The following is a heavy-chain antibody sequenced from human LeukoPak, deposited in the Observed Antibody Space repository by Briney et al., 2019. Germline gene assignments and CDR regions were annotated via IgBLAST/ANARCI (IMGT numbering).Heavy chain of an antibody. CDR2: INTGNGNT. Sequence: VASVKVSCKASGYTFTSYGISWVRQAPGQRLEWMGWINTGNGNTKYSQEFQGRVTITRDTSASTAYMELSSLRSEDMAVYYCARGAKFRSYGSGTYYTSLPFDPWGQGTLVTVSS. J-gene: IGHJ5*02. CDR3: ARGAKFRSYGSGTYYTSLPFDP. V-gene: IGHV1-3*03. CDR1: GYTFTSYG. D-gene: IGHD3-10*01.